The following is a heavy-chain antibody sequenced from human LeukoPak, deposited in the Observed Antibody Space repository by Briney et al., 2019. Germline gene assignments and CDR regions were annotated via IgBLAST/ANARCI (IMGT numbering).Heavy chain of an antibody. CDR1: GGSISSYS. CDR2: VYTSGST. D-gene: IGHD6-6*01. V-gene: IGHV4-4*07. CDR3: ARGGRFSSSRLYWFDP. J-gene: IGHJ5*02. Sequence: KPSETLSLTCTVSGGSISSYSWSWIRQPAGKGLEWIGRVYTSGSTNYNPSLKSRVTISVDTSKNQFSLKLSSVTAADTAVYYCARGGRFSSSRLYWFDPWGQGTLVTVSS.